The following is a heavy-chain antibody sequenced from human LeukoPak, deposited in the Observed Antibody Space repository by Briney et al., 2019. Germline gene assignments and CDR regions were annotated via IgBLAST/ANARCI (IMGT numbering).Heavy chain of an antibody. V-gene: IGHV4-59*08. CDR1: GDSINISY. J-gene: IGHJ3*02. Sequence: PSETLSLTCTVSGDSINISYWSWIRQPPGKGLEWIGYIYYRGSTNYNPSLKSRVTISVDTSKNQYSLKLSSVTAADTAVYYCATSGVFTEYDAFDIWGQGTRVTVSS. CDR3: ATSGVFTEYDAFDI. D-gene: IGHD6-13*01. CDR2: IYYRGST.